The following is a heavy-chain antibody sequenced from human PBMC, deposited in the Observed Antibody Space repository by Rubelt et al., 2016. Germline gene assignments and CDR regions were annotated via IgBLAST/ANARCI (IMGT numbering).Heavy chain of an antibody. CDR1: GGSISSSSYY. CDR2: IYYCGST. J-gene: IGHJ4*02. V-gene: IGHV4-39*01. Sequence: QVQLQQWGAGLLKPSETLSLTCAVSGGSISSSSYYWGWIRQPPGKGLEWIGSIYYCGSTYYNPSLKSRVTISVDTSKNQFALKLSSVTADDTAVYCCARQRAVAAPDYWDQGTLVTVSS. D-gene: IGHD6-19*01. CDR3: ARQRAVAAPDY.